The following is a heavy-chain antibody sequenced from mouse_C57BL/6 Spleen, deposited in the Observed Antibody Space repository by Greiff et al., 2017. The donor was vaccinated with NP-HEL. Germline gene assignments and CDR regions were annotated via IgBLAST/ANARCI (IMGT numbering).Heavy chain of an antibody. V-gene: IGHV1-81*01. CDR2: IYPRSGNT. CDR3: ARSRDYDEGY. J-gene: IGHJ3*01. Sequence: QVQLKQSGAELARPGASVKLSCKASGYTFTSYGISWVKQRTGQGLEWIGEIYPRSGNTYYNEKFKGKATLTADKSSSTAYMELRSLTSEDSAVYFCARSRDYDEGYWGQGTLVTVSA. D-gene: IGHD2-4*01. CDR1: GYTFTSYG.